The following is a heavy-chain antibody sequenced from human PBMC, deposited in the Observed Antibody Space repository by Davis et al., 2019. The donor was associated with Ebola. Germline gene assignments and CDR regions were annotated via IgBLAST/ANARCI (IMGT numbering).Heavy chain of an antibody. CDR3: AKKQSGFFPYDH. CDR1: GFTFNDFT. Sequence: PGGSLRLSCAASGFTFNDFTMVWVRQAPGKGLEWVSTISAAGVVTYYADSVKGRFTISRDNSKNAMYLQMNILRAEDTAVYYCAKKQSGFFPYDHWGQGTLVTVSS. V-gene: IGHV3-23*01. J-gene: IGHJ4*02. CDR2: ISAAGVVT. D-gene: IGHD3-22*01.